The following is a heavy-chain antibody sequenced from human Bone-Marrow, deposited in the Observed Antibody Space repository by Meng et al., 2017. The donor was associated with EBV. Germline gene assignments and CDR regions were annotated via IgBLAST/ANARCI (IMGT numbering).Heavy chain of an antibody. J-gene: IGHJ4*02. CDR2: IYYSSST. CDR3: ARAGRGYGDFEYYFDY. Sequence: QAPLKGSGPGLVKPPQTLSLTCAVSADSIHSGGYYWSWIRQPPGKGLEWIGYIYYSSSTYYTPSLKTRLTISLDTSKSQFSLKLYSVTAADTAMYYCARAGRGYGDFEYYFDYWGQGTLVTVSS. CDR1: ADSIHSGGYY. D-gene: IGHD4-17*01. V-gene: IGHV4-30-4*01.